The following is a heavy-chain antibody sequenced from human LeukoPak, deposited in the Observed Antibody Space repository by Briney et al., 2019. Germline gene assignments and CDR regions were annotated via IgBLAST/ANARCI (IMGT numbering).Heavy chain of an antibody. Sequence: SQTLSLTCAISGDSASSTSATWIWIRQSPSRGLEWLGRTYYRSRWFNDYALSLLGRISVSPDTSKNQFSLQLNSVTPEDTALYYCARAPHGSGCDFWGQGTLVSVSS. CDR1: GDSASSTSAT. CDR2: TYYRSRWFN. V-gene: IGHV6-1*01. J-gene: IGHJ4*02. D-gene: IGHD6-19*01. CDR3: ARAPHGSGCDF.